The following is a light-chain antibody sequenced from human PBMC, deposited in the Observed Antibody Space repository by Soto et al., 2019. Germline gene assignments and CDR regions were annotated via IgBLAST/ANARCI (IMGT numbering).Light chain of an antibody. Sequence: EIVLTQSPATLSLSPGERATLSCRASQSVSSYLAWYQQKPGQAPRLLIYHASNRATGIPARFSGSGSGTDFTLTISSLEPEDFAVYYCQQRYNWGPTFGGRTKVEIK. CDR3: QQRYNWGPT. V-gene: IGKV3-11*01. CDR1: QSVSSY. J-gene: IGKJ4*01. CDR2: HAS.